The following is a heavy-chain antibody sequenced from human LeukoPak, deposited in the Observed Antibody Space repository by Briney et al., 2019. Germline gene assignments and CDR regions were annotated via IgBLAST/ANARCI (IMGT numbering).Heavy chain of an antibody. CDR1: GFAFSFSA. V-gene: IGHV3-23*01. D-gene: IGHD6-19*01. J-gene: IGHJ5*02. CDR2: INANAINT. CDR3: AKPISGGLAVTADWFDP. Sequence: PGGSLRLSCEASGFAFSFSAMTGVRQAPGTGLEWFSTINANAINTYYADSVKGRFTISRDNSKSTLYLQLNSLRAEDTAVYYCAKPISGGLAVTADWFDPWGQGTLVTVSS.